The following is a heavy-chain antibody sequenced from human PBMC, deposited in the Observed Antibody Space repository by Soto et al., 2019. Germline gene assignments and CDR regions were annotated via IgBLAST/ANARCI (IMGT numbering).Heavy chain of an antibody. CDR1: GFTFSGSA. D-gene: IGHD1-26*01. V-gene: IGHV3-73*01. CDR2: IRSKANSYAT. Sequence: VRLSCEASGFTFSGSAMHWVRQASGKGLEWVGRIRSKANSYATAYAASVKGRFTISRDDSKNTAYLQMNSLKTEDTAVYYCTRGDWWELPTMDYWGQGTLVTVSS. CDR3: TRGDWWELPTMDY. J-gene: IGHJ4*02.